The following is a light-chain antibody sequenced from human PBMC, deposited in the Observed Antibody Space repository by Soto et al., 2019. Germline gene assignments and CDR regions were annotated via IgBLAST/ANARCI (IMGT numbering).Light chain of an antibody. CDR2: AAS. J-gene: IGKJ2*01. V-gene: IGKV1-39*01. Sequence: DIQMTQSPSSLSASVGDRVTITCRASQTIGGYLNWYQQKPGKAPKLLIYAASTLQSGVPSRFSGSGFGTDFTLTISSLQPEDFASYFCQQSYSIPPTCGQGTKLQIK. CDR1: QTIGGY. CDR3: QQSYSIPPT.